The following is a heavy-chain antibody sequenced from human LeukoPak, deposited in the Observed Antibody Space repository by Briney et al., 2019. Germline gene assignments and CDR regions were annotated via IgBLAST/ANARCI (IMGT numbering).Heavy chain of an antibody. CDR2: MSGSGGST. D-gene: IGHD3-10*02. CDR1: GFTFRSYA. CDR3: AELGITMIGGV. V-gene: IGHV3-23*01. J-gene: IGHJ6*04. Sequence: PGGSLRLSCAASGFTFRSYAMNWVRQAPGKGLEWVSGMSGSGGSTNYADSVKGRFTISRDSSKNTLYLQMNSLRAEDTAVYYCAELGITMIGGVWGKGTTVTISS.